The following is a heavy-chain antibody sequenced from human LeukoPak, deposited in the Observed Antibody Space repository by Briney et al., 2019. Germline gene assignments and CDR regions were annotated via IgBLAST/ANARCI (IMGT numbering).Heavy chain of an antibody. Sequence: ASVKVSCKASGYTFTSYGISWVRQAPGQGLEWMGGIIPIFGTANYAQKFQGRVTITADESTSTAYMELSSLRSEDTAVYYCARNPSYCSSTSCYDEGWDYYYGMDVWGQGTTVTVSS. CDR1: GYTFTSYG. J-gene: IGHJ6*02. V-gene: IGHV1-69*13. D-gene: IGHD2-2*01. CDR3: ARNPSYCSSTSCYDEGWDYYYGMDV. CDR2: IIPIFGTA.